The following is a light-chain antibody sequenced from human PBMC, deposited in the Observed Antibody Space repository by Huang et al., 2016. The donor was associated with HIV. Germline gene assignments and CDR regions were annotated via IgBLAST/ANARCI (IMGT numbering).Light chain of an antibody. CDR1: QGVSNY. Sequence: AIRITQSPSSLSASTGDRVTITCRASQGVSNYLAWYQQKPGRAPNLLIYAASTLQSGVPSRFRGSGSGTDFTLTISCLQSEDFATYFCQQYYSYPFTFGPGTKVDVK. CDR3: QQYYSYPFT. J-gene: IGKJ3*01. CDR2: AAS. V-gene: IGKV1-8*01.